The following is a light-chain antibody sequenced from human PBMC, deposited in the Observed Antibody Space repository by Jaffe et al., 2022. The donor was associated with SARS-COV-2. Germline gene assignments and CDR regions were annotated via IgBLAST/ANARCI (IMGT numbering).Light chain of an antibody. CDR2: ATS. V-gene: IGKV3-20*01. J-gene: IGKJ1*01. CDR3: QHYGSSPQT. Sequence: EMVLTQSPGTLSLSPGGRATLSCRASQSVSSSHLAWYQQKPGQAPRLLIYATSNRATGIPDRFSGSGSGTDFTLTISRLEPEDFAVYYCQHYGSSPQTFGQGTRVEIE. CDR1: QSVSSSH.